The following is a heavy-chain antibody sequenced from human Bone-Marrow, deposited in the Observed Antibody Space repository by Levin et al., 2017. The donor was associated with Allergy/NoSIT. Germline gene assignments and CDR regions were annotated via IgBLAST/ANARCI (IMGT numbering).Heavy chain of an antibody. V-gene: IGHV1-3*01. CDR1: GYKFSSYS. CDR3: ARMGFGE. Sequence: ASVKVSCRASGYKFSSYSIHWVRQAPGQGLEWMGWIHGGTGEIKYSEKLKGRVTITRDTSATTAYMELSSLRSEDTAFYYCARMGFGEWGQGTLVIVSS. D-gene: IGHD3-10*01. CDR2: IHGGTGEI. J-gene: IGHJ4*02.